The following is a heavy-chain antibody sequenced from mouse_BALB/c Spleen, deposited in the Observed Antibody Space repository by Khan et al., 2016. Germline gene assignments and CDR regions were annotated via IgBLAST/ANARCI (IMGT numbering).Heavy chain of an antibody. V-gene: IGHV3-8*02. CDR1: GDSITSGY. CDR3: TSDGPACFTY. Sequence: EVQLQESGPSLVKPSQTLSLTCSVTGDSITSGYWNWIRKFPGNRFEYMGYINYSGSTYYNPSLKSRIFITRYTFMNQYYLQLISEITDDAAASCGTSDGPACFTYWGPETLVIVSA. CDR2: INYSGST. J-gene: IGHJ3*01. D-gene: IGHD2-3*01.